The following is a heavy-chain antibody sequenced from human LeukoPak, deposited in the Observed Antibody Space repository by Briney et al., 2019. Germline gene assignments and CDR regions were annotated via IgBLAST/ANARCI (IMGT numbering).Heavy chain of an antibody. J-gene: IGHJ4*02. D-gene: IGHD7-27*01. Sequence: SETLSLTCTVSGGSISSSSYYWGWIRQPPGKGLEFIGSVYYRGDTNYNPSLQSRATVSLDTSKSQFSLKLSSVTAADTAVYFCARWRTDWGFDYLGQGALVTVSS. CDR1: GGSISSSSYY. V-gene: IGHV4-39*07. CDR2: VYYRGDT. CDR3: ARWRTDWGFDY.